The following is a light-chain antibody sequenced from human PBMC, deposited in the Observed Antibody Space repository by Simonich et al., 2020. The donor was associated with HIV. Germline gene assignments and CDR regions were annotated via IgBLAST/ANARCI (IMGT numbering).Light chain of an antibody. CDR3: QQYYSTPPT. V-gene: IGKV4-1*01. CDR1: PSVLYSSNNKNY. CDR2: WAS. Sequence: DIVMTQSPDSLAVSLGERATINCKSSPSVLYSSNNKNYLAWYQQKPVHPPNLLIYWASTRESGVPDRFSASGSGTDFTLTISSLQAEDVAIYYCQQYYSTPPTFGQGTKVEIK. J-gene: IGKJ1*01.